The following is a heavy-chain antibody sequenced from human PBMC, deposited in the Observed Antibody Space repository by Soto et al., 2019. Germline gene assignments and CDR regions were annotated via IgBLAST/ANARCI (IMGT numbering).Heavy chain of an antibody. CDR2: IGSNGDST. V-gene: IGHV3-23*01. Sequence: PGGSLRLSCAASGFTFSSYAMSWVRQAPGKGLEWVSAIGSNGDSTYYADSVKGRFTISRDNSKNTLYLQMNSLRAEDTAVYYCAKDRYGPPDYWGQGTLVTVSS. CDR1: GFTFSSYA. D-gene: IGHD5-18*01. CDR3: AKDRYGPPDY. J-gene: IGHJ4*02.